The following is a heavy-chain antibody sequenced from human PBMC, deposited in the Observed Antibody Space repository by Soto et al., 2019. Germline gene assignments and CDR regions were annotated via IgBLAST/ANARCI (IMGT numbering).Heavy chain of an antibody. CDR2: ISYDGSNK. CDR3: AKDITYYYDSSGYYVPGY. Sequence: GGSLRLSCAASGFTFSSYGMHWVRQAPGKGLEWVAVISYDGSNKYYADSVKGRFTISRDNSKNTLYLQMNSLRAEDTAVYYCAKDITYYYDSSGYYVPGYWGQGTLVTVSS. D-gene: IGHD3-22*01. J-gene: IGHJ4*02. V-gene: IGHV3-30*18. CDR1: GFTFSSYG.